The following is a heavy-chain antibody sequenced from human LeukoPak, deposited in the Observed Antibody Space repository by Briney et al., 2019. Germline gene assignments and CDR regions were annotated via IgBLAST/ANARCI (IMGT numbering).Heavy chain of an antibody. CDR3: GRDLGGRGGA. Sequence: PGGSLRLSCAASGFSFSTYWMHWVRQVPGAGLVWVSRTNTDGSITDYADSVKGRFTISRDNAKDTLYLHMNSLRPEDTAVYYCGRDLGGRGGAWGQGTLVTVSS. D-gene: IGHD1-26*01. CDR2: TNTDGSIT. CDR1: GFSFSTYW. J-gene: IGHJ5*02. V-gene: IGHV3-74*01.